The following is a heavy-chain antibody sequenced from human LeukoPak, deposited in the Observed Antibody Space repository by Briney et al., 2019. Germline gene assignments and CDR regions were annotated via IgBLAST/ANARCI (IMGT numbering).Heavy chain of an antibody. CDR2: IWYDGSNK. J-gene: IGHJ4*02. V-gene: IGHV3-33*03. CDR1: GXTFSSYG. D-gene: IGHD3-16*01. CDR3: AAQGGLDN. Sequence: SGGSLRLSCAASGXTFSSYGMHWVRQAPGKGLEWVAVIWYDGSNKYYADSVKGRFTISRDDAKNSLYLQMNSLRVEDTAVYYCAAQGGLDNWGQGTPVTVSS.